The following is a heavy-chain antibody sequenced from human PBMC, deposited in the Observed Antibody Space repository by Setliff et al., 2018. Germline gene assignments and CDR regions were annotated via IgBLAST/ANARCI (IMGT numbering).Heavy chain of an antibody. J-gene: IGHJ5*02. D-gene: IGHD6-13*01. V-gene: IGHV4-39*07. Sequence: SETLSLTCTVSGGSISSSSYYWGWIRQPPGKGLEWIGSIYYGGSAYYNPSLKSRVTISVDTSKNQFSLKLSSVTAADTAVYYCAREGYSSLIGWFDPWGQGTLVTVSS. CDR1: GGSISSSSYY. CDR3: AREGYSSLIGWFDP. CDR2: IYYGGSA.